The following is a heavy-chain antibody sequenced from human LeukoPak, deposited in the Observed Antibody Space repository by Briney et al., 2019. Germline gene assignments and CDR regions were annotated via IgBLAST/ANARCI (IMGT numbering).Heavy chain of an antibody. CDR1: GGSIRSSSYY. CDR3: ARDSVAGGYYYYYYMDV. Sequence: SETLSLTCSVSGGSIRSSSYYWAWIRQPPGEGLEWIGRIYTSGSTNYNPSLKSRVTISVDTSKNQFSLKLSSVTAADTAVHYCARDSVAGGYYYYYYMDVWGKGTTVTVSS. V-gene: IGHV4-39*07. CDR2: IYTSGST. D-gene: IGHD6-6*01. J-gene: IGHJ6*03.